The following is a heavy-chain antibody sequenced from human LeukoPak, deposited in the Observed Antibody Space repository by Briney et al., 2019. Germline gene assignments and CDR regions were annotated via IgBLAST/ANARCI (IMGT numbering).Heavy chain of an antibody. D-gene: IGHD4-11*01. J-gene: IGHJ4*02. V-gene: IGHV4-61*01. CDR3: ARDRDSNYLG. Sequence: SETLSLTCTVSGGSVSSGSYYWSWIRQPPGKGLEWIGHIYYSGSTNYNPSLKSRVTISVDTSKNQFSLKLSSVTAADTAVYYCARDRDSNYLGWGQGTLVTVSS. CDR1: GGSVSSGSYY. CDR2: IYYSGST.